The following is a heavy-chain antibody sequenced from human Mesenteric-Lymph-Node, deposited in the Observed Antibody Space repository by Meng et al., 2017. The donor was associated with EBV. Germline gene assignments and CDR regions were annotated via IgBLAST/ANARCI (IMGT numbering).Heavy chain of an antibody. CDR1: GDSISSRNW. CDR2: ISGSGSSI. D-gene: IGHD7-27*01. J-gene: IGHJ4*02. V-gene: IGHV3-11*01. CDR3: ARDWGFPYTFDD. Sequence: GQVPESGPGLVKPSGTLSLTGAVSGDSISSRNWWSWVRQPPGKGLEWISYISGSGSSIVYADSVRGRFTISRDNAKNSVYLQMTSLRAEDTAVYYCARDWGFPYTFDDWGRGTLVTVSS.